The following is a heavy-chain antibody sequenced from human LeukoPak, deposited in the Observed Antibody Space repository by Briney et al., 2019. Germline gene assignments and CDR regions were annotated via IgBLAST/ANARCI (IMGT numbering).Heavy chain of an antibody. CDR1: GFTFSNYA. CDR3: AKDTYYYGSGSYSDY. V-gene: IGHV3-23*01. D-gene: IGHD3-10*01. Sequence: GGSLRLSCAASGFTFSNYAMSWVRQAPGKGLEWVSVISDRGCSTYHADSVKGRFTISRDNSKNTLYLQMNSLRAEDTAVYYCAKDTYYYGSGSYSDYWGQGTLVAVSS. CDR2: ISDRGCST. J-gene: IGHJ4*02.